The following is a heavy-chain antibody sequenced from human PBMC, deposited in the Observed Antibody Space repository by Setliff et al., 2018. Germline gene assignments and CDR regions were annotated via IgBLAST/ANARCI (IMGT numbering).Heavy chain of an antibody. CDR1: GYTLTELS. Sequence: GASVKVSCKVSGYTLTELSMHWVRQAPGKGLEWMGRVDPEDGETIYAQKFHDRVTITRDTSISTAYMELSRLRSDDTAVYYCARDSGYYYDSSGRNWFDPWGQGTLVTVSS. V-gene: IGHV1-24*01. CDR3: ARDSGYYYDSSGRNWFDP. D-gene: IGHD3-22*01. J-gene: IGHJ5*02. CDR2: VDPEDGET.